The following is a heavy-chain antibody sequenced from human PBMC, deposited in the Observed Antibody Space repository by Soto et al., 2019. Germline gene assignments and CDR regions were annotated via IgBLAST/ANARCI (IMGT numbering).Heavy chain of an antibody. CDR1: GFAFISYA. CDR2: ISATGMIT. CDR3: AKSRISVTSHFDY. D-gene: IGHD6-19*01. Sequence: LRLSFAASGFAFISYAMSWVRQAPGKGLEWVSAISATGMITYYADSVKGRFTISRDNSKNMMFLQMTSLRAEDTARYFCAKSRISVTSHFDYWGQGALVTVSS. J-gene: IGHJ4*02. V-gene: IGHV3-23*01.